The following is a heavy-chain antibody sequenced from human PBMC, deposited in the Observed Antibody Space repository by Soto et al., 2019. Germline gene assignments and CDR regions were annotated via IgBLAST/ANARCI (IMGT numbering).Heavy chain of an antibody. CDR2: ISGSGGST. Sequence: GGSLRLSCAASGFTFSSYAMSWVRQAPGKGLEWVSAISGSGGSTYYADSVKGRFTISRDNSKNTLYLQMNSLRAEDTAVYYCAKSGDRDIVVVPAAQTDAFDIWGQGTMVTVSS. D-gene: IGHD2-2*01. CDR3: AKSGDRDIVVVPAAQTDAFDI. V-gene: IGHV3-23*01. J-gene: IGHJ3*02. CDR1: GFTFSSYA.